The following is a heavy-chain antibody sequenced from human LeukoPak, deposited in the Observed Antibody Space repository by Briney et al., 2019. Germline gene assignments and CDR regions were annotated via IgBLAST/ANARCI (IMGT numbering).Heavy chain of an antibody. V-gene: IGHV1-3*01. CDR1: GYTFTSYA. J-gene: IGHJ4*02. Sequence: AASVKVSCKASGYTFTSYAMHWVRQAPGQRLEWMGWINAGYGNTKYSQKFQGRVTITRDTSASTAYMELSSLRSEDTAVYYCAGGVPWYFDYWGQGTLVTVSS. CDR2: INAGYGNT. D-gene: IGHD3-16*01. CDR3: AGGVPWYFDY.